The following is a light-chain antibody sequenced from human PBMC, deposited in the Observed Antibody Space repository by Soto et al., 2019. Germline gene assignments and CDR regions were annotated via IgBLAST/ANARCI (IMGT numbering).Light chain of an antibody. CDR2: LAS. V-gene: IGKV1-39*01. CDR1: QDISNY. Sequence: DIQMTQSPSSLSASVGDTVTITCQASQDISNYLNWYQQRPGKAPKLLIYLASSLSSGVPSKFSGSGSGTDFTLTISVLQPEDSATYYCQQTYKTPLTFGQGTKVDIK. CDR3: QQTYKTPLT. J-gene: IGKJ1*01.